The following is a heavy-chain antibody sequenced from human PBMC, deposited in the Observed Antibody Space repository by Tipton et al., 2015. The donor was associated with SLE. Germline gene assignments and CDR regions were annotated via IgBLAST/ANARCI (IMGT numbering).Heavy chain of an antibody. V-gene: IGHV4-39*07. Sequence: TLSLTCTVSGGSVSSGSYYWAWIRQPPGKGPEWIGTIYYSGSTYYYPSLKSRITISVDTSKNQFSLKLSSVTAADTAIYYCVRVEGAYDQYYFDSWGQGALVTVSS. CDR1: GGSVSSGSYY. J-gene: IGHJ4*02. D-gene: IGHD5-12*01. CDR2: IYYSGST. CDR3: VRVEGAYDQYYFDS.